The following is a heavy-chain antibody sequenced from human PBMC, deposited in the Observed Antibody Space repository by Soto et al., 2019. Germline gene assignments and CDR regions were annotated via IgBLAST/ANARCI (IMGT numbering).Heavy chain of an antibody. V-gene: IGHV3-23*01. J-gene: IGHJ4*02. D-gene: IGHD4-17*01. CDR1: GLTFSTYV. CDR2: IVGSGGNT. CDR3: AKCEVDGDYVRH. Sequence: EVQLLESGGGLVQPGGSLRLSCAASGLTFSTYVMSWVRQAPGKGLEWVSAIVGSGGNTYYADSVKGRFTISRDNSKNTLYLQMNCLRDEDTAIYYCAKCEVDGDYVRHWGQGTLVTVSS.